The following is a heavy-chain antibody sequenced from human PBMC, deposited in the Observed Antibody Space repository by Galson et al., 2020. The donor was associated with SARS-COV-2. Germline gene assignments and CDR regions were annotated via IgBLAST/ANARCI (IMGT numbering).Heavy chain of an antibody. CDR3: ARIQLAAAGMPFDY. CDR1: GFSLSTSGMC. Sequence: SGPTLVKHTQTLTLTCTFSGFSLSTSGMCVSWIRQPPGKALEWLALIDWDDDKYYNTSLKTRLTISKDTSKNQVVLTMTNMDPVDTATYYCARIQLAAAGMPFDYWGQGTLVTVSS. CDR2: IDWDDDK. V-gene: IGHV2-70*01. D-gene: IGHD6-13*01. J-gene: IGHJ4*02.